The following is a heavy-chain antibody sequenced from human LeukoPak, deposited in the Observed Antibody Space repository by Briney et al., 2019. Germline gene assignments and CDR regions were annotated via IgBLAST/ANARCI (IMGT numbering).Heavy chain of an antibody. Sequence: SETLSLTCAVYGGSFSGYYWSWIRQPPGKGLEWIGEINHSGSTNYNPSLKSRVTISVDTSKNQFSLKLSSVTAADTAVYYCARGNYYDSSGYYLLDYWGQGTLVTVFS. D-gene: IGHD3-22*01. J-gene: IGHJ4*02. CDR2: INHSGST. CDR3: ARGNYYDSSGYYLLDY. V-gene: IGHV4-34*01. CDR1: GGSFSGYY.